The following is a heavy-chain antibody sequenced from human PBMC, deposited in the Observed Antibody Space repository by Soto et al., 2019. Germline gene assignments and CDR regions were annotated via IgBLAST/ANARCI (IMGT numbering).Heavy chain of an antibody. V-gene: IGHV3-48*03. D-gene: IGHD1-1*01. CDR1: GFTFSSYE. J-gene: IGHJ3*02. CDR3: AISPRAVLVGAFDI. CDR2: ISSSGSTI. Sequence: GGSLRLSCAASGFTFSSYEMNWVRQAPGKGLEWVSYISSSGSTIYYADSVKGRFTISRDNAKNSLYLQMNSLRAEDTAVYYCAISPRAVLVGAFDIWGQGTMVTVSS.